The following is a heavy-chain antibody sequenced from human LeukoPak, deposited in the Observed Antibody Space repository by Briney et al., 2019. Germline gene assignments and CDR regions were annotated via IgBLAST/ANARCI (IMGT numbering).Heavy chain of an antibody. V-gene: IGHV1-2*02. CDR3: ATSDYVWGSYRQRPLDY. CDR2: INLNRGGT. J-gene: IGHJ4*02. D-gene: IGHD3-16*02. CDR1: GYTFTGYY. Sequence: ASVKVSCKASGYTFTGYYMHWVRQAPGQGLEWMGWINLNRGGTNYAQKFQGRVTMTRDTSISTAYMELSRLRSDDTAVYYCATSDYVWGSYRQRPLDYWGQGTLVTVSS.